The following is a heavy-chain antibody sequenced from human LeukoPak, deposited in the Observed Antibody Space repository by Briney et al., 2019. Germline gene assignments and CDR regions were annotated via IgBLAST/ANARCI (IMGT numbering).Heavy chain of an antibody. CDR2: TRNKANSYTT. CDR3: ARVKLLWGDWFDP. CDR1: GSTFSDHY. J-gene: IGHJ5*02. Sequence: PGGSLRLSCAASGSTFSDHYMDWVRQAPGKGLEWVGRTRNKANSYTTEYAASVKGRFTISRDDSKNSLYLQMNSLKTKDAAVYYCARVKLLWGDWFDPWGQGTLVTVSS. V-gene: IGHV3-72*01. D-gene: IGHD3-10*01.